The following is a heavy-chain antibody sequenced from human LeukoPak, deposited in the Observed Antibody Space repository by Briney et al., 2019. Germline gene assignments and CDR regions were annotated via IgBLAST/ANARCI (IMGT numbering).Heavy chain of an antibody. J-gene: IGHJ6*03. Sequence: GASVKVSRKASGYTFTGYYMHWVRQAPGQGLEWMGWINPNSGDTNYAQKLQGRVTMTRDTSISTAYMELSRLKSDDTAVYYCARDKGRYYYYYMDVWGKGTTVTVSS. CDR1: GYTFTGYY. CDR3: ARDKGRYYYYYMDV. V-gene: IGHV1-2*02. CDR2: INPNSGDT.